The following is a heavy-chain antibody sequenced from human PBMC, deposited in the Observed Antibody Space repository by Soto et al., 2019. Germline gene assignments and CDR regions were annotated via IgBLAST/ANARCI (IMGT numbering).Heavy chain of an antibody. V-gene: IGHV4-31*03. CDR1: GGSISSAAYY. D-gene: IGHD5-18*01. Sequence: QVQLQESGPGLVKPSQTLSLSCTVSGGSISSAAYYWSWIRQHPGKGLEWIGYISHSGSTYYTPSLKSRVIISADKSKNQFSPNLTSVTAADTALYYCAREYTYGSNFFGRLGQGALGTVS. CDR2: ISHSGST. CDR3: AREYTYGSNFFGR. J-gene: IGHJ4*02.